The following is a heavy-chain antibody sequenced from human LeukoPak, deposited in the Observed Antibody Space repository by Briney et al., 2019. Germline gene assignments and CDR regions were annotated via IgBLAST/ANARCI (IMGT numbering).Heavy chain of an antibody. CDR1: GYTFTSYY. CDR3: ARSPPRQWELLDY. V-gene: IGHV1-46*01. Sequence: ASVTVSCQASGYTFTSYYMHWVRQAPGQGLEWMGIINPSGGSTSYAQKFQGRVTMTRDTSTSTVYMELSRLRSDDTAVYYCARSPPRQWELLDYWGQGTLVTVSS. D-gene: IGHD1-26*01. J-gene: IGHJ4*02. CDR2: INPSGGST.